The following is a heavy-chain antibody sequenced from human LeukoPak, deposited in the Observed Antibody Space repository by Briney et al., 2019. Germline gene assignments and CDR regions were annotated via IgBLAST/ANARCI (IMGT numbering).Heavy chain of an antibody. CDR1: GFTFENHG. CDR2: IDWNGGTT. CDR3: EREARSGSLDY. J-gene: IGHJ4*02. D-gene: IGHD3-10*01. Sequence: GGSLRLSCVVSGFTFENHGMSWVRQAPGKWLEWVSSIDWNGGTTAYADSVKGRFTISRDNAKDSLYLQMNSLRAEDTALYYCEREARSGSLDYWGQGILVTVSS. V-gene: IGHV3-20*04.